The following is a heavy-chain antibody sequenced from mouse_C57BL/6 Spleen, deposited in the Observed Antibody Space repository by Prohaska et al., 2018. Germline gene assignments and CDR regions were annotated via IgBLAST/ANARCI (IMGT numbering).Heavy chain of an antibody. V-gene: IGHV1-69*01. CDR1: GYTFTSYW. Sequence: QVQLQQPGAELVMPGASVKLSCKASGYTFTSYWMHWVKQRPGQGLEWIGEIDPSDSYNNYNQKFKGKATLTVDKSSSTAYMQLSSLTSEDSAVYYCARGTTDYWGQGTTLTVSS. J-gene: IGHJ2*01. D-gene: IGHD1-1*01. CDR2: IDPSDSYN. CDR3: ARGTTDY.